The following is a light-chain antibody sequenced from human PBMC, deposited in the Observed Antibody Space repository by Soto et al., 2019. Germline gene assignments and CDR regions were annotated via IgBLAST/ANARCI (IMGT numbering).Light chain of an antibody. CDR2: ANN. CDR3: QSYDSSLSASVV. CDR1: SSNIGTGYD. Sequence: QSVLTQPPSVSGAPGQRVTISCTGTSSNIGTGYDVHWYQLLPRTAPKLLIYANNNRPSGVPDRFSGSRSGTSASLAITGLQAEDEAEYYCQSYDSSLSASVVFGGGTKLTVL. V-gene: IGLV1-40*01. J-gene: IGLJ2*01.